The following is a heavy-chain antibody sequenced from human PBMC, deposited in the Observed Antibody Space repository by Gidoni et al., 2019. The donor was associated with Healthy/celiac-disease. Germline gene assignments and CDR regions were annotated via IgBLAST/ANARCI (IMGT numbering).Heavy chain of an antibody. CDR3: ARGEPLYCSSTSCRDYYYGMDV. CDR2: IYDSVSN. D-gene: IGHD2-2*01. V-gene: IGHV4-4*02. Sequence: QVQLQESGPGLVKPSGALSLTCAVSGGSISSSTWLSWVRKPPGKGLEWIGEIYDSVSNNYKPYLKSGVTISVDKSKNQFALKLSSVTAADTAVYYWARGEPLYCSSTSCRDYYYGMDVWGQGTTVTVSS. CDR1: GGSISSSTW. J-gene: IGHJ6*02.